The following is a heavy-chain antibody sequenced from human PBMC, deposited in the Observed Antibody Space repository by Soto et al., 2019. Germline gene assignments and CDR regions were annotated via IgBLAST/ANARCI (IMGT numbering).Heavy chain of an antibody. J-gene: IGHJ4*02. D-gene: IGHD2-15*01. CDR1: GGSISSSSYY. Sequence: PSETLSLTCTVSGGSISSSSYYWGWIRQPPGQGLEWIGSIYFSGGTYYNPSLKSRVTISVDTSQAQFYLQLSSVTAADTAGDYWSRHKEIIGYCRGGSCYGTMYYFDYWGPGTLVTVSS. CDR3: SRHKEIIGYCRGGSCYGTMYYFDY. CDR2: IYFSGGT. V-gene: IGHV4-39*01.